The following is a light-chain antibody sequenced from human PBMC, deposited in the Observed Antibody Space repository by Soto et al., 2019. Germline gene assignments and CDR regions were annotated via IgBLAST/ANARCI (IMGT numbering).Light chain of an antibody. CDR2: KAS. Sequence: DIQMTQSPSTLSASVGDRVTITCRAIQSISNWLAWYQQKPGKAPKLLIYKASSLESGVPFRFSGSGSGTEFTLTISSLQPDDFATYYCQQYNGTFGQGTKVEIK. J-gene: IGKJ1*01. CDR3: QQYNGT. V-gene: IGKV1-5*03. CDR1: QSISNW.